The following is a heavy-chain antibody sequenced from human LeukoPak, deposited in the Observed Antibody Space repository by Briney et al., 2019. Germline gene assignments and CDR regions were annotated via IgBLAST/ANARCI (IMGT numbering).Heavy chain of an antibody. D-gene: IGHD6-13*01. Sequence: GESLKISCKGSGYSFTSYWIGWVRQMPGKGLEWMGIIYPGDSDTRYSPSFQGQVTISADKSISTAYLLWSSLKASDTAMYYCARQAVRYSSSWAKWFDPWGQGTLVTVSS. J-gene: IGHJ5*02. V-gene: IGHV5-51*01. CDR1: GYSFTSYW. CDR3: ARQAVRYSSSWAKWFDP. CDR2: IYPGDSDT.